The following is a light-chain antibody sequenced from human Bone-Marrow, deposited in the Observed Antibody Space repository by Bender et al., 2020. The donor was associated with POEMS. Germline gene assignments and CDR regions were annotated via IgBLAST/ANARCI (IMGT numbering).Light chain of an antibody. J-gene: IGLJ1*01. V-gene: IGLV3-1*01. CDR2: QDD. CDR3: QAWDTSTASYV. Sequence: SFGLTQPPSVSVSPGQTATISCSEDKLADRFVCWHQQKPGQSPTLVIYQDDKRPSGIPERFSGSNSGNTATLTISGTQAMDEADYYCQAWDTSTASYVFGTGTKVTVL. CDR1: KLADRF.